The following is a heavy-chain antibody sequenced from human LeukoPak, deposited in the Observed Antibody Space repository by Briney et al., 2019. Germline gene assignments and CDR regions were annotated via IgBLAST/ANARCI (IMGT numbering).Heavy chain of an antibody. J-gene: IGHJ4*02. Sequence: PSETLSLTCAVYVGSFIVYYWIWIRQPPGKGLEWIGEINHSGSTNYNPSLKSRVTISVDTSKNQFSLKLSSVTAADTAVYYCARDSHILTGSDWGEGTLVTVSS. CDR3: ARDSHILTGSD. CDR1: VGSFIVYY. D-gene: IGHD3-9*01. CDR2: INHSGST. V-gene: IGHV4-34*01.